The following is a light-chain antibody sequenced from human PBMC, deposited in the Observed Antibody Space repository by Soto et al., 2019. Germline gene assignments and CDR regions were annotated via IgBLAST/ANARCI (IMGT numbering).Light chain of an antibody. Sequence: EIVMTQSPATLSVSPGESATLSCRASQSIGDNLAWYQQKPGLAPRLLIYHTSTRATGVPARFSGSGSGTEFSLTISSLQSEDFAVYYCQRYDSWPLTFGGGTKVDIK. V-gene: IGKV3-15*01. CDR1: QSIGDN. CDR2: HTS. J-gene: IGKJ4*01. CDR3: QRYDSWPLT.